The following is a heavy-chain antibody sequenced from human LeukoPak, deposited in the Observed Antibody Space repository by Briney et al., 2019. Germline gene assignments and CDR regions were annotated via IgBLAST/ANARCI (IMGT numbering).Heavy chain of an antibody. CDR1: GFTFSNYA. CDR2: ISGSGDNT. J-gene: IGHJ4*02. Sequence: GGSLRLSCAASGFTFSNYAMNWVRQAPGKGLEWVSTISGSGDNTYYADSVRGRFTISRDNSKNTLYLQMNSLRAEGTAVYYCAKDRDILTGYYPFDYWGQGTLVTVSS. D-gene: IGHD3-9*01. CDR3: AKDRDILTGYYPFDY. V-gene: IGHV3-23*01.